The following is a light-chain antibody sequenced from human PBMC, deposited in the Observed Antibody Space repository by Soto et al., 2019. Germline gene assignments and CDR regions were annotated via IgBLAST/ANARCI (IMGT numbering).Light chain of an antibody. CDR1: QTISSW. Sequence: DIQMTQSPSPLSGSVGDRVTITCRASQTISSWLAWYQQKPGKAPKLLIYKASTLKSGVPSRFSGSGSGTDFTLTISSLQPEDFATYYCQQLNSYPQTFGQGTKVDIK. V-gene: IGKV1-5*03. CDR2: KAS. CDR3: QQLNSYPQT. J-gene: IGKJ1*01.